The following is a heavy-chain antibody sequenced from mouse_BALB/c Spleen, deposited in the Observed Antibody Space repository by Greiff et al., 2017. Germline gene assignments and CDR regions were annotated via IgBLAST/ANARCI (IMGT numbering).Heavy chain of an antibody. Sequence: EVKVVESGTVLARPGASVKMSCKASGYTFTSYWMHWVKQRPGQGLEWIGAIYPGNSDTSYNQKFKGKAKLTAVTSTSTAYMELSSLTNEDSAVYYCNAPYYYGSSFAYWGQGTLVTVSA. CDR2: IYPGNSDT. D-gene: IGHD1-1*01. J-gene: IGHJ3*01. CDR3: NAPYYYGSSFAY. V-gene: IGHV1-5*01. CDR1: GYTFTSYW.